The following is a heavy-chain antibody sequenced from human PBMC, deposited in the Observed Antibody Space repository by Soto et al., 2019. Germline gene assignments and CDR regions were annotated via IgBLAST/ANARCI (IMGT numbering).Heavy chain of an antibody. D-gene: IGHD1-1*01. J-gene: IGHJ4*02. CDR1: GDRVISYW. Sequence: LKSSCEGSGDRVISYWIGWVRQMTGKGLEWMGIIYPADSDTRYRPPFEGQVTFSVDKSLTTAYVQWNSLKTSDTARYYCERRRAWNDAFAFWVRGSLVPVS. CDR3: ERRRAWNDAFAF. CDR2: IYPADSDT. V-gene: IGHV5-51*01.